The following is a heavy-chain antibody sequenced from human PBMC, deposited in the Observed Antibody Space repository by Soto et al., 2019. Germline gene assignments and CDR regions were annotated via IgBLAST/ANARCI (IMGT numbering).Heavy chain of an antibody. D-gene: IGHD4-17*01. J-gene: IGHJ4*02. V-gene: IGHV3-43*01. Sequence: GGSLRLSCAASGFTFDDYTMHWVRQAPGKGLEWVSLISWDGGSTYYADSVKGRFTISRDNSKNSLYLQMNSLRTEDTALYYCAKAEGVGHYGDTNFDYWGQGTLVTVSS. CDR1: GFTFDDYT. CDR2: ISWDGGST. CDR3: AKAEGVGHYGDTNFDY.